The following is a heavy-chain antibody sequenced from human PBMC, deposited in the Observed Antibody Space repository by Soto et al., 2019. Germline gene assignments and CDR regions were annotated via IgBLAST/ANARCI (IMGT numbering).Heavy chain of an antibody. D-gene: IGHD5-18*01. CDR2: INHSGST. J-gene: IGHJ4*02. CDR1: GGPITGHY. CDR3: ARDHQSGNSWSFDY. V-gene: IGHV4-34*01. Sequence: SETLSLTCTVSGGPITGHYWSWVRQPPGKGLEWIGEINHSGSTNYNPSLKSRVTISVDTSKNQLSLELTSVTAADTALYYCARDHQSGNSWSFDYWGQGILVTVSS.